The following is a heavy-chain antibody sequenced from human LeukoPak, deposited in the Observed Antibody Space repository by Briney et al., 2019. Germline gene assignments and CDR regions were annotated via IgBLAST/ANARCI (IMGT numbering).Heavy chain of an antibody. D-gene: IGHD4-23*01. CDR2: ISYDGSNK. J-gene: IGHJ4*02. CDR3: AKEKRAHGGNSHFDY. V-gene: IGHV3-30*18. Sequence: QPGGSLRLSCAASGFTFSSYGMHWVRQAPGKGLEWVAVISYDGSNKYYADSVKGRLTISRDNSKNTLYLQMNSLRAEDTAVYYCAKEKRAHGGNSHFDYWGQGTLVTVSS. CDR1: GFTFSSYG.